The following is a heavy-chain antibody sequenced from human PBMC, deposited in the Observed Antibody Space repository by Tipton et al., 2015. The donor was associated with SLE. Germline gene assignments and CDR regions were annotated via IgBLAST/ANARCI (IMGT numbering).Heavy chain of an antibody. J-gene: IGHJ3*02. CDR3: AIAAAGTDFDI. CDR2: ISWNSDSL. CDR1: GFTFDDYA. Sequence: LSLTCAVSGFTFDDYAMHWVRQVPGKGLEWVSGISWNSDSLGYADSVKGRFTISRDNAKNSLYLQMNSLRAEDTALYYCAIAAAGTDFDIWGQGTMVTVSS. D-gene: IGHD6-13*01. V-gene: IGHV3-9*01.